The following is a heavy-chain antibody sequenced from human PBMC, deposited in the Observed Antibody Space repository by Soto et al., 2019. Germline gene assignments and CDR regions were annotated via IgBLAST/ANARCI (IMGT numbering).Heavy chain of an antibody. V-gene: IGHV3-30-3*01. D-gene: IGHD3-10*01. CDR2: ISHDGSHE. Sequence: GESLKISCAASGLTFSTSAIHWVRQAPGKGLEWVAMISHDGSHEYYGDSVKGRFSVSRDNSHNILHLQMNSLRIEDTAVYFCARNTDHRLVRGWLDPWGQGTLVTVSS. CDR1: GLTFSTSA. J-gene: IGHJ5*02. CDR3: ARNTDHRLVRGWLDP.